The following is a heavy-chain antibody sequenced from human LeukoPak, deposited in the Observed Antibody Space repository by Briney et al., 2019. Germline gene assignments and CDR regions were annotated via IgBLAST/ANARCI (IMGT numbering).Heavy chain of an antibody. V-gene: IGHV4-31*03. CDR1: GGSISRGGYS. CDR2: IYYSGST. J-gene: IGHJ5*02. CDR3: ARGAVQYNWFDP. Sequence: SQTLSLTCTLSGGSISRGGYSWSWIRQHPGKGLEWIGYIYYSGSTYYNPSLKTRVTISVDTSKNQFSLKLSSGTAADTAVYYCARGAVQYNWFDPWGQGTLVTVSP. D-gene: IGHD6-19*01.